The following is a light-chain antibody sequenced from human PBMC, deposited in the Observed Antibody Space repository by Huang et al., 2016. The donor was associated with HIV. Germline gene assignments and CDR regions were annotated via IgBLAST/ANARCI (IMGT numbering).Light chain of an antibody. CDR1: QIVSSH. V-gene: IGKV3-15*01. Sequence: ETVMTQSPVTLSVSPGGRASLSCRSSQIVSSHLAWYQQKPGQAPRLLIYAASTRATGVPARFSGSGAGTEFTLTISTLQSEDSAVYYCQQYNDFRSTFGPGTRVEIK. CDR2: AAS. CDR3: QQYNDFRST. J-gene: IGKJ3*01.